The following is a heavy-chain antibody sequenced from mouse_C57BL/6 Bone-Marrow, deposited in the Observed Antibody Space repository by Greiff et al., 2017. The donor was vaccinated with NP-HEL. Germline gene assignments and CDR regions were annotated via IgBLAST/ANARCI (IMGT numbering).Heavy chain of an antibody. J-gene: IGHJ3*01. V-gene: IGHV1-15*01. CDR3: TREELLLLFAY. D-gene: IGHD2-10*01. CDR1: GYTFTDYE. Sequence: QVQLQQSGAELVRPGASVTLSCKASGYTFTDYEMHWVKQTPVHGLEWIGAIDPETGGTAYTQKFKGKAILTADKSSSTAYMELRSLTSEDSAVYYCTREELLLLFAYWGQGTLVTVSA. CDR2: IDPETGGT.